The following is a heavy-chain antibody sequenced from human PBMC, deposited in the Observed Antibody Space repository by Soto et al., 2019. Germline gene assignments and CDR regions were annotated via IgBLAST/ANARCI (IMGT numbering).Heavy chain of an antibody. CDR2: IIPILGIA. Sequence: QVQLVQCGAEVKKPESSVKVSCKASGGTFSSYTISWVRQAPGQGLEWMGRIIPILGIANYAQKFQGRVTITADKGARAAYMEPSSRSSEDPAVYYRAREIDYGSGSPNWWGKGTLVTVSS. J-gene: IGHJ1*01. V-gene: IGHV1-69*08. CDR1: GGTFSSYT. CDR3: AREIDYGSGSPNW. D-gene: IGHD3-10*01.